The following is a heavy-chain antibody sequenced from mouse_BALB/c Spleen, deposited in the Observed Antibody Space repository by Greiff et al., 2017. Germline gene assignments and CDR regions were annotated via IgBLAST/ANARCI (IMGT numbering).Heavy chain of an antibody. CDR2: FNPSNGGT. D-gene: IGHD4-1*01. Sequence: QFQLQQSGADLVRPGASVKLSCKASGSTFIRYWMHWVKRRPGQGFEWIGEFNPSNGGTNYNEKFKRKATLTVDKSSSTAYMQLSSLTSEDSAVYYCTKGLGGPWFAYWGQGTLVTVSA. CDR3: TKGLGGPWFAY. J-gene: IGHJ3*01. CDR1: GSTFIRYW. V-gene: IGHV1S16*01.